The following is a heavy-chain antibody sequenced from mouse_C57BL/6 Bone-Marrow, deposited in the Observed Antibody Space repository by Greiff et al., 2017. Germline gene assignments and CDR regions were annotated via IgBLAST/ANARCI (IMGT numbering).Heavy chain of an antibody. CDR2: IYPGSGST. Sequence: VQLQQPGAELVKPGASVKMSCKASGYTFTSYWITWVKQGPGQGLEWIGDIYPGSGSTNYNEKFKSKATLTVDTSSSTAYMQLSSLTSEDSAVYYCARRLRRYWYFDVWGTGTTVTVSS. D-gene: IGHD2-4*01. CDR3: ARRLRRYWYFDV. CDR1: GYTFTSYW. V-gene: IGHV1-55*01. J-gene: IGHJ1*03.